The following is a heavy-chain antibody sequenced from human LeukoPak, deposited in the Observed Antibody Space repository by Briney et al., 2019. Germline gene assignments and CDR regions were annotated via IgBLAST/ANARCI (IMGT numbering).Heavy chain of an antibody. V-gene: IGHV3-23*01. CDR1: GFTFSSYW. CDR2: ISASGGST. CDR3: AKGGSPVLYGSGRFDY. J-gene: IGHJ4*02. Sequence: GGSLRLSCAASGFTFSSYWMSWVRQAPGKGLEWVSAISASGGSTYYADSVKGRFTISRDNSKNTLYVQMNSLRAEDTAVYYCAKGGSPVLYGSGRFDYWGQGTLVTVSS. D-gene: IGHD3-10*01.